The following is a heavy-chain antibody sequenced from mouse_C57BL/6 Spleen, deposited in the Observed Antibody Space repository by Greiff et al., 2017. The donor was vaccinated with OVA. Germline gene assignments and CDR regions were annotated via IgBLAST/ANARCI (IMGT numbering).Heavy chain of an antibody. D-gene: IGHD1-1*01. V-gene: IGHV1-53*01. CDR1: GYTFTSYW. J-gene: IGHJ1*03. CDR3: ARSDYYGSSYRRYFDV. CDR2: INPSNGGT. Sequence: QVHVKQPGTELVKPGASVKLSCKASGYTFTSYWMHWVKQRPGQGLEWIGNINPSNGGTNYNEKFKSKATLTVDKSSSTAYMQLSSLTSEDSAVYYCARSDYYGSSYRRYFDVWGTGTTVTVSS.